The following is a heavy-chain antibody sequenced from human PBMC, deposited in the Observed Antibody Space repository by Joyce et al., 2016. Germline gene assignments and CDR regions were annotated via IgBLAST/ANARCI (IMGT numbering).Heavy chain of an antibody. CDR3: ARGGASSDHYFFYTLDV. J-gene: IGHJ6*02. CDR1: GGAFSNFT. D-gene: IGHD6-6*01. CDR2: ISPFMGAA. V-gene: IGHV1-69*16. Sequence: QVLLVQSGATVKRPGSSLRVSFKSSGGAFSNFTVNWVRQAPGQRLEWMGGISPFMGAAKYAEHFQVRVTLTTDLSTRTAYMELSSLTSADTAVYYCARGGASSDHYFFYTLDVWGPGTTVIVSS.